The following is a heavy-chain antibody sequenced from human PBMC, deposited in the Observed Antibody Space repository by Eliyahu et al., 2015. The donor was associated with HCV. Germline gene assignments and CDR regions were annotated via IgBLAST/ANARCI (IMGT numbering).Heavy chain of an antibody. Sequence: EVQLVESGGGLVQPGGSLRLSCAASGFTVSSNYMSWVRQAPGKGLEWVSVIYSGGSTYYADSVKGRFTISRDNSKNTLYLQMNSLRAEDTAVYYCARDISSGWYFYFDYWGQGTLVTVSS. CDR3: ARDISSGWYFYFDY. J-gene: IGHJ4*02. D-gene: IGHD6-19*01. V-gene: IGHV3-66*01. CDR2: IYSGGST. CDR1: GFTVSSNY.